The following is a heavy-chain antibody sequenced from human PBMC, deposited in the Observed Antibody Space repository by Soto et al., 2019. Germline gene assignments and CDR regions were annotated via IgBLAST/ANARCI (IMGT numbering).Heavy chain of an antibody. D-gene: IGHD3-22*01. CDR2: FDPEDGET. CDR3: ATTGYDSSGYLVYFDY. CDR1: GYTLTELS. J-gene: IGHJ4*02. Sequence: GASVKVSCKVSGYTLTELSMHWVRQAPGKGLEWMGGFDPEDGETIYAQKFQGRVTMTEDTSTDTAYMELSSLRSEDTAVYYCATTGYDSSGYLVYFDYWGQGTLVT. V-gene: IGHV1-24*01.